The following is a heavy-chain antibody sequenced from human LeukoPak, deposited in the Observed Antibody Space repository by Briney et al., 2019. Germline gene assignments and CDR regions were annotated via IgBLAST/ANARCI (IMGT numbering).Heavy chain of an antibody. Sequence: SETLSLTCTVSGASISSYYWSWIRQPPGKGLEWIGYIYYSGSTNYNPSFKSRVTISVDTSKNQFSLKLSSVTAADTAVYYCARDGGGYCSSTSCYNWFGPWGQGTLVTVSS. CDR3: ARDGGGYCSSTSCYNWFGP. CDR2: IYYSGST. V-gene: IGHV4-59*01. CDR1: GASISSYY. J-gene: IGHJ5*02. D-gene: IGHD2-2*01.